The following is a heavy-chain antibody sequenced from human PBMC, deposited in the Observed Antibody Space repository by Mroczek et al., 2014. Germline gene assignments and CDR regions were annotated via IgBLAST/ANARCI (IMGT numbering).Heavy chain of an antibody. CDR1: GGSFSGYY. Sequence: QVQLQQWGAGLLKPSETLSLTCAVYGGSFSGYYWSWIRQPPGKGLEWIGEINHSGSTNYNPSLKSRVTISVDTSKNQFSLKLSSVTAADTAVYYCASTMVRGVIIPHHYGMDVWGQGTTVTVSS. V-gene: IGHV4-34*01. CDR3: ASTMVRGVIIPHHYGMDV. CDR2: INHSGST. J-gene: IGHJ6*02. D-gene: IGHD3-10*01.